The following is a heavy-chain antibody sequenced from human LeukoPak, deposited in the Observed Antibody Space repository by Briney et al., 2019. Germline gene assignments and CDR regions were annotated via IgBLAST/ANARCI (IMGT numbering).Heavy chain of an antibody. CDR2: IKQDGSEK. D-gene: IGHD6-13*01. V-gene: IGHV3-7*01. CDR1: GFTFSNYW. CDR3: AREISSWYRTEGRFDP. Sequence: PGGSLRLSCAPSGFTFSNYWMSWVRQAPGKGLEWVANIKQDGSEKYNVDSVRGRFTIPRDNAKNSLYLQMNSLRAEDTAMYYCAREISSWYRTEGRFDPWGQGTPVTVSS. J-gene: IGHJ5*02.